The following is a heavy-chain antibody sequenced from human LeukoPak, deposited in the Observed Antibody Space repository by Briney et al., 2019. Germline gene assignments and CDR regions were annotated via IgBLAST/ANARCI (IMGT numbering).Heavy chain of an antibody. CDR1: GHTFTGYY. V-gene: IGHV1-2*02. CDR3: ARSSEPDFWSGYSVDY. CDR2: INPNSGGT. J-gene: IGHJ4*02. D-gene: IGHD3-3*01. Sequence: ASVKVSCKASGHTFTGYYMYWVRQAPGQGLEWMGWINPNSGGTNYAQKFQGRVTMTRDTSISTAYMELSRLRSDDTAVYYCARSSEPDFWSGYSVDYWGQGTLVTVSS.